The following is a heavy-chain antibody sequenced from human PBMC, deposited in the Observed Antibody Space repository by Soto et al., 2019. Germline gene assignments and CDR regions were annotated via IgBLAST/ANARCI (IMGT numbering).Heavy chain of an antibody. CDR1: GFSVSRNF. CDR3: ARVVLVGATPDYFDH. CDR2: LYSGGTT. J-gene: IGHJ4*01. Sequence: EVQLVESGGSFIQPGGSLRLSCAVSGFSVSRNFMSWIRQAPGKWLEWVSILYSGGTTYYTGSVEGRFTMSGDDSKNTVYLQMKSLRVEDTATYFCARVVLVGATPDYFDHWGQGSLVTVSS. D-gene: IGHD1-26*01. V-gene: IGHV3-53*01.